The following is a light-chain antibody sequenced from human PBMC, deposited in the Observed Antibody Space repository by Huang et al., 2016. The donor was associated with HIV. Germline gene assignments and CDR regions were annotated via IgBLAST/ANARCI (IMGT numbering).Light chain of an antibody. CDR1: QSVSNY. V-gene: IGKV3-11*01. CDR2: DAS. J-gene: IGKJ5*01. Sequence: EILLTQSPATLSLSPGDGATLSCKARQSVSNYLAWYQQRPGQAPRLLIFDASNRANGIPARFSGRGSGTDFTLTISSLEPSDFAVYYCQQRGDWPITFGQGTRLEVK. CDR3: QQRGDWPIT.